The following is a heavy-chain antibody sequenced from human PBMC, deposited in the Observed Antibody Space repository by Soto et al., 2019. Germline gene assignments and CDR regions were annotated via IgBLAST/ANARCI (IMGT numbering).Heavy chain of an antibody. Sequence: PGGSLRLSCAASGFTFSSYSMNWVRQAPGKGLEWVSYISSSSSTIYYADSVKGRFTISRDNAKNSLYLQMNSLRAEDTAVYYCARDGCSGGSCYPGLTDYWGQGTLVTVSS. CDR1: GFTFSSYS. J-gene: IGHJ4*02. CDR3: ARDGCSGGSCYPGLTDY. V-gene: IGHV3-48*01. D-gene: IGHD2-15*01. CDR2: ISSSSSTI.